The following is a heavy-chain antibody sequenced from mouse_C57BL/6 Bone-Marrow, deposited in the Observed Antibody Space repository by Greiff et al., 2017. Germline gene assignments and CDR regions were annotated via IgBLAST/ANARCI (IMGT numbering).Heavy chain of an antibody. CDR1: GYTFPSYW. CDR2: LDPNSGGT. CDR3: AHGNYFYWYFAV. D-gene: IGHD2-1*01. V-gene: IGHV1-72*01. J-gene: IGHJ1*03. Sequence: QVQLQQPGAELVKPGASVKLSCKASGYTFPSYWMHWVKQRPGRGLEWIGRLDPNSGGTKYNEQFKSKATLTVDKPSSTAYMQLSSLTSEDSAVYYCAHGNYFYWYFAVWGTGTTVTVSS.